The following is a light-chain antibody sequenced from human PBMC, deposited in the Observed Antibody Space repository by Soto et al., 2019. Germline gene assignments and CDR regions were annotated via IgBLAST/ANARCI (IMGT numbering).Light chain of an antibody. CDR2: DAS. CDR1: QALNTR. Sequence: EIVVTNSPTTLSPFPGDRFTLACVASQALNTRLAWYQQKPGQPPRLLIFDASSRATDIPDRFSGRGSGTDFSLTTISRLHKDVVAVYYRQHYGSPSTFGPGTNVDIK. V-gene: IGKV3D-20*01. J-gene: IGKJ3*01. CDR3: QHYGSPST.